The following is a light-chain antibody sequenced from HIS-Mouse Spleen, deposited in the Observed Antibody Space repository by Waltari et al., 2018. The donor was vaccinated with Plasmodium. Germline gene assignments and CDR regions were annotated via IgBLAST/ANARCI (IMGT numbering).Light chain of an antibody. CDR3: QQYGSSPPLT. CDR2: GAS. J-gene: IGKJ4*01. Sequence: EIVLTQSPGTLSLSPGERATLSCRASQSVSSSYFSGYQQKPGQAPRLLIYGASSRATSIADRCSGSGSGTDFTLTISRLEPEDVAVYYCQQYGSSPPLTFGGGTKVEIK. V-gene: IGKV3-20*01. CDR1: QSVSSSY.